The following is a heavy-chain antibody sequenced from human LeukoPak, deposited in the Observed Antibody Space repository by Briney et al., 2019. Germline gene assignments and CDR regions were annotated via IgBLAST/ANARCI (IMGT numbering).Heavy chain of an antibody. D-gene: IGHD1-1*01. CDR2: ISRRSRHV. CDR3: VGDLLGSGSTTAYLHH. J-gene: IGHJ1*01. V-gene: IGHV3-21*01. CDR1: GFTFSDYS. Sequence: GGSLRLSCTAPGFTFSDYSMNWVRQAPGQGLEWVSSISRRSRHVYYAGSVTGRFTISRDNAWNSLYLQMNSLRAEDMAVYFCVGDLLGSGSTTAYLHHWGQGTLVTVSS.